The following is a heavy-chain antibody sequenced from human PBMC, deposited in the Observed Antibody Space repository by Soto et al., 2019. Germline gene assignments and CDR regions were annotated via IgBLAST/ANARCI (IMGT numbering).Heavy chain of an antibody. J-gene: IGHJ6*02. V-gene: IGHV4-59*01. Sequence: SETLSLTCTVSGGSISSYYWSWIRQPPGKGLEWIGYIYYSGSTNYNPSLKSRVTISVDTSKNQFSLKLSSVTAADTAVYYCARGQYYDFWSGYPYGMDVWGQGTTVTV. CDR3: ARGQYYDFWSGYPYGMDV. CDR2: IYYSGST. D-gene: IGHD3-3*01. CDR1: GGSISSYY.